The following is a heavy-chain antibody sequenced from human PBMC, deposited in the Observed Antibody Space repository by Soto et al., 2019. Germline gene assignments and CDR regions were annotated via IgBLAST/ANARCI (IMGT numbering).Heavy chain of an antibody. CDR2: ILPMLAAP. V-gene: IGHV1-69*01. CDR3: ERFGPPSHSVIWCFDL. D-gene: IGHD2-15*01. CDR1: GGSFRTYE. Sequence: QGQLVQSGAEVKKPGSSVKVSCKASGGSFRTYEINWVRQAPGQGLEWMGGILPMLAAPTYAQKFQGRLTITADESTTTVYMALSSLTTEDTAVSSCERFGPPSHSVIWCFDLWGRGTLVTFSS. J-gene: IGHJ2*01.